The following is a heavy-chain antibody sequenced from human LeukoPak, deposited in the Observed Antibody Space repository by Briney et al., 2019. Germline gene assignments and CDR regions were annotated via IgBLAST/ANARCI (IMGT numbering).Heavy chain of an antibody. V-gene: IGHV3-7*05. Sequence: PGGSLRLSCAASGFTFSSYWMSWVRQAPPKGLEWVANINQDGSEKYYVDSVKGRFTISRDDAKNSLYLQMNSLRAEDTAVYYCARADYGGNSDPLDYWGQGTLVSVSS. J-gene: IGHJ4*02. CDR1: GFTFSSYW. CDR3: ARADYGGNSDPLDY. CDR2: INQDGSEK. D-gene: IGHD4-23*01.